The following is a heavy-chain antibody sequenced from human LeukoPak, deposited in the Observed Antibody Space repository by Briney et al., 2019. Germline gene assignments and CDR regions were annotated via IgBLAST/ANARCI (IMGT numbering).Heavy chain of an antibody. CDR1: GGSISSSNW. D-gene: IGHD3-10*01. CDR2: IYHSGST. J-gene: IGHJ4*02. CDR3: ARVNGATRGNY. V-gene: IGHV4-4*02. Sequence: SETLSLTCAVSGGSISSSNWWSWVRQPPGKGLEWVGEIYHSGSTNYNPSLKSRVTISEDKSKNQFSLKLSSVTAADTAVYYCARVNGATRGNYWGQGTLVTVSS.